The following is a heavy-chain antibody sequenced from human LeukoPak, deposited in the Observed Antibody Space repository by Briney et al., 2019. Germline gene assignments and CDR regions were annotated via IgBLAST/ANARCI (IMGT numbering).Heavy chain of an antibody. CDR3: ARHATPMATKYFDY. V-gene: IGHV4-39*01. Sequence: SETLSLTCTVSGGSISSTYYYWGWIRQPPGKGLEWIGSIYYSGNTCYNPSLKSRVTISVDTSKNQFSLNLSSVTAADTAVYYCARHATPMATKYFDYWGQGTLVTVSS. J-gene: IGHJ4*02. D-gene: IGHD5-12*01. CDR1: GGSISSTYYY. CDR2: IYYSGNT.